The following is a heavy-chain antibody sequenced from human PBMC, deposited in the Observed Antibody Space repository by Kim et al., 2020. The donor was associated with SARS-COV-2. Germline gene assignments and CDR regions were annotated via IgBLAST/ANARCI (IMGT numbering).Heavy chain of an antibody. J-gene: IGHJ3*02. CDR1: GYTFTSYG. Sequence: ASVKVSCKASGYTFTSYGISWVRQAPGQGLEWMGWISAYNGNKNYAQKLQVRVTMTTDTSTSTAYMELRSLRSDDTAVYYCARDSIAYCGGDCYSRGPKDAFDIWGQGTMVSVSS. V-gene: IGHV1-18*01. D-gene: IGHD2-21*02. CDR2: ISAYNGNK. CDR3: ARDSIAYCGGDCYSRGPKDAFDI.